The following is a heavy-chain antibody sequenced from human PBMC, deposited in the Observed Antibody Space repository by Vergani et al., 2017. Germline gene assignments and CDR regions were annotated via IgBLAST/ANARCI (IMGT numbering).Heavy chain of an antibody. Sequence: QVTLKESGPALVKPTQTLTLTCTFSGFSLSTSGLRVSWIRQPPGKALEWLARIDWDDDKFYSTSLKTRLPSTKDTAKNQVVLTMTNMDPVDTATYYCICSGSYQERYFDYWGQGTLVTVSS. J-gene: IGHJ4*02. D-gene: IGHD1-26*01. CDR1: GFSLSTSGLR. CDR3: ICSGSYQERYFDY. V-gene: IGHV2-70*04. CDR2: IDWDDDK.